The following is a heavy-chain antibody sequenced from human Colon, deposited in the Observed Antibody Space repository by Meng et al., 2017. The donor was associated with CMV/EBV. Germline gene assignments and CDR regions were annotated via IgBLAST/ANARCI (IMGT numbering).Heavy chain of an antibody. J-gene: IGHJ4*02. V-gene: IGHV3-20*04. D-gene: IGHD2-2*01. CDR3: AREGYCSSSTCYEASSPDF. CDR2: LNWNGDAT. Sequence: GGSLRLSCTGSGFTFRDYAMTWVRQVPGKGLEWVSGLNWNGDATGYADSVKGRFTIFRDNAKNFLYLLMNSLRVEDTALYYCAREGYCSSSTCYEASSPDFWGQGIQVTVSS. CDR1: GFTFRDYA.